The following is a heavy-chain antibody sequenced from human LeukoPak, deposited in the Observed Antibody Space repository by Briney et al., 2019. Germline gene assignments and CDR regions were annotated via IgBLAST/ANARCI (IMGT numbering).Heavy chain of an antibody. D-gene: IGHD4-17*01. CDR1: GGSISSGGYY. J-gene: IGHJ6*02. CDR2: IHYSGST. V-gene: IGHV4-31*03. Sequence: KPSETLSLTCTVSGGSISSGGYYWSWIRQHPGKGLEWIGCIHYSGSTYYNPSLKSRGTISIDTSKNQFSLRLNSVTAADTAVYYCARDEVDYGERDSYYYGVDVWGQGTTVTVSS. CDR3: ARDEVDYGERDSYYYGVDV.